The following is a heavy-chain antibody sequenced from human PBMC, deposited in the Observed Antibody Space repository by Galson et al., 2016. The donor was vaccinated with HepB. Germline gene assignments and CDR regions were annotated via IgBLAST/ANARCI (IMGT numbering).Heavy chain of an antibody. Sequence: SLILSCAASGFTFSSYNMEWVRQAPRKGLEWVSYISSSSKNIYHADSVKGRFTISRDNAENSLYLQMNSLRDEDTAVYYCAREGGFDWFIDDWGQGTLVTVSS. CDR3: AREGGFDWFIDD. V-gene: IGHV3-48*02. J-gene: IGHJ4*02. D-gene: IGHD3-9*01. CDR2: ISSSSKNI. CDR1: GFTFSSYN.